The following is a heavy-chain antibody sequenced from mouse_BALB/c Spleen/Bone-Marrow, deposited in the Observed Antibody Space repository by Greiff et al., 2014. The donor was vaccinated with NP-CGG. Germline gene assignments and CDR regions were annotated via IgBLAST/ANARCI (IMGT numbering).Heavy chain of an antibody. D-gene: IGHD4-1*01. Sequence: VKLMESGAELVRPGSSVKISCKASGYAFCSYWMNWVKQRPGQGLEWIGQIYPGDGDTNYNGKFKGKATLTADKSSSTAYMQLGSLTSEDSAVYFCARVRNWADYWGQGTTLTVSS. J-gene: IGHJ2*01. CDR1: GYAFCSYW. V-gene: IGHV1-80*01. CDR2: IYPGDGDT. CDR3: ARVRNWADY.